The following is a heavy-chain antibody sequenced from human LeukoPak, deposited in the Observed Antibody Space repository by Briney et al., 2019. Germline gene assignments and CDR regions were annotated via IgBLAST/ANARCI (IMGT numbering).Heavy chain of an antibody. CDR1: GFTFSSYG. CDR3: ARASGCSSTSCYLLLKGYYYYYMGV. D-gene: IGHD2-2*01. CDR2: ISGSGGST. Sequence: GGTLRLSCAASGFTFSSYGMSWVRQAPGKGLEWVSAISGSGGSTYYADSVKGRFTISRDNAKNSLYLQMNSLRAEDTAVYYCARASGCSSTSCYLLLKGYYYYYMGVWGKGTTVTVSS. J-gene: IGHJ6*03. V-gene: IGHV3-23*01.